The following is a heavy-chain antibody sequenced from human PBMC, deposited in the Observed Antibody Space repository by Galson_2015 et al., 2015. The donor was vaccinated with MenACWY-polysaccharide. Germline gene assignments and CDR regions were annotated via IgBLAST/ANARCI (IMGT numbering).Heavy chain of an antibody. D-gene: IGHD6-6*01. CDR2: ISYDGSNK. CDR1: GFTFSSYA. CDR3: ARGLGAARLDY. J-gene: IGHJ4*02. V-gene: IGHV3-30-3*01. Sequence: SLRLSCAASGFTFSSYAMHWVRQAPGKGLEWVAVISYDGSNKYYADSVNGRFTISRDNSKNTLYLQMNSLRAEDTAVYYCARGLGAARLDYWGQGTLVTVSS.